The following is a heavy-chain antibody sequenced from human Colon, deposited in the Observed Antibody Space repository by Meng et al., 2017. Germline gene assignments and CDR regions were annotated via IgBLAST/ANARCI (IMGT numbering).Heavy chain of an antibody. D-gene: IGHD1-26*01. V-gene: IGHV4-61*03. CDR1: GGSVSSPSYY. J-gene: IGHJ4*02. CDR2: VYYTGSA. CDR3: ARGRGSYSSIDF. Sequence: QGQLQGSGPRLVRPSETLSLTCTLSGGSVSSPSYYWSWIRQTPGKGLEWIGYVYYTGSANYNLSLKSRVTISVDTSKNHFSLNLTSVTAADTAVYYCARGRGSYSSIDFWGQGTLVTVSS.